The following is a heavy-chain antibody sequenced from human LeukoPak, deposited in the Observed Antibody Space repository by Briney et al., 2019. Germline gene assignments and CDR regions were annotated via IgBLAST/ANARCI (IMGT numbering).Heavy chain of an antibody. Sequence: SQTLSLTCAVSGGSISSGGYSWSWIRQPPGKGLEWIGYIYHSGNTYYNPSLKSRVTISVDRSKNQFSLKLSSVTAADTAVYYSARMTPKDYFDYWGQGPLVAVSS. D-gene: IGHD2-15*01. CDR1: GGSISSGGYS. V-gene: IGHV4-30-2*01. CDR3: ARMTPKDYFDY. CDR2: IYHSGNT. J-gene: IGHJ4*02.